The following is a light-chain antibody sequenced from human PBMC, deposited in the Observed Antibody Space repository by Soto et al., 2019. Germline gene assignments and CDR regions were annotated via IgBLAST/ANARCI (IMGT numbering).Light chain of an antibody. CDR2: EVT. CDR1: SGDIGSYNR. Sequence: QSLLTQPASLSGSPGQSITISYTGTSGDIGSYNRVSWYQQHPGKAPKLIIYEVTDRPSGVSNRFSGSKSGNTASLTISGLQAEDEAVYYCSSYANINTSASVLRTGTKVTVL. CDR3: SSYANINTSASV. V-gene: IGLV2-14*01. J-gene: IGLJ1*01.